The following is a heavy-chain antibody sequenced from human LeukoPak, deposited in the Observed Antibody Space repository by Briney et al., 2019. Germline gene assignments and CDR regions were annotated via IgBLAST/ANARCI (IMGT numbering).Heavy chain of an antibody. CDR2: INHSGST. Sequence: PSETLSLTCAVYGVSFSGYYWSWIRQPPGNGLEWIGEINHSGSTNYNPSLKSRVTISVDTYKNQLSLKLSSVTATETAVYYCARGRSLGCMDVWGKGTTVTVSS. V-gene: IGHV4-34*01. D-gene: IGHD1-26*01. CDR3: ARGRSLGCMDV. CDR1: GVSFSGYY. J-gene: IGHJ6*04.